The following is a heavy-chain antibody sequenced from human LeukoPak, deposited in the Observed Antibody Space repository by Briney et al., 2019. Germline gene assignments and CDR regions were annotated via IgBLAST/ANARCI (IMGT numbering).Heavy chain of an antibody. V-gene: IGHV3-7*01. J-gene: IGHJ4*02. CDR1: GFTFSSYW. CDR2: IKQDGSEK. CDR3: ARGGSYYDFWSGSFDY. D-gene: IGHD3-3*01. Sequence: PGGSLRLSCAASGFTFSSYWMSWVRQAPGKGLEWVANIKQDGSEKYYVDSVKGRFTISRDNAKNSLYLQMNSLRAEDTAVCYCARGGSYYDFWSGSFDYWGQGTLVTVSS.